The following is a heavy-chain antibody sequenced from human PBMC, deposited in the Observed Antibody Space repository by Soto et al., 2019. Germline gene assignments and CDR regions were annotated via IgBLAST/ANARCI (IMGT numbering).Heavy chain of an antibody. CDR1: GVTFSNYA. Sequence: GSLRLSCAASGVTFSNYAVTWVRQAPGKGLEWVSTISGSGGSTYYADSVKGRFTISRDNSKNTLYLQMNSLRAEDTAVYYCAKDQGSSWYEIDYWGQGTLVTVSS. CDR3: AKDQGSSWYEIDY. CDR2: ISGSGGST. J-gene: IGHJ4*02. D-gene: IGHD6-13*01. V-gene: IGHV3-23*01.